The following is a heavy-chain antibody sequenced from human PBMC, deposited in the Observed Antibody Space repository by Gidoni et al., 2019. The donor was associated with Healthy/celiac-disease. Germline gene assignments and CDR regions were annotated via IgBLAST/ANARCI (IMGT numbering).Heavy chain of an antibody. V-gene: IGHV3-21*01. J-gene: IGHJ4*02. CDR3: ARGHMGNYDFWSGYYTVGSYFDY. Sequence: EVQLVASGGGLVKPGGSLRLSCAASRFTFSSYSLNCVRPAPGKGLEWVSSISSSSSYIYYADSVKGRFTISRDNAKNSLYLQMNSLRAEDTAVYYCARGHMGNYDFWSGYYTVGSYFDYWGQGTLVTVSS. CDR2: ISSSSSYI. CDR1: RFTFSSYS. D-gene: IGHD3-3*01.